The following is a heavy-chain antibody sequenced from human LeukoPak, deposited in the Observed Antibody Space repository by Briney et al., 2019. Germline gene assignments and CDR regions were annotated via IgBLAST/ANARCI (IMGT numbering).Heavy chain of an antibody. V-gene: IGHV1-46*01. CDR3: ARDGTARPFDY. CDR1: GGTFSSYA. Sequence: ASVKVSCKASGGTFSSYAISWVRQAPGQGLEWMGIINPSGGSTSYAQKFQGRVTMTRDMSTSTVYMELSSLRSEDTAVYYCARDGTARPFDYWGQGTLVTVSS. J-gene: IGHJ4*02. D-gene: IGHD6-6*01. CDR2: INPSGGST.